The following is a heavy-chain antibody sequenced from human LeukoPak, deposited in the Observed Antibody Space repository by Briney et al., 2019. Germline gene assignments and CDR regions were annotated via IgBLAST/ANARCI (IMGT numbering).Heavy chain of an antibody. CDR2: IKEDGSEI. J-gene: IGHJ4*02. CDR3: ARSSIAARGAFDY. D-gene: IGHD6-6*01. V-gene: IGHV3-7*01. Sequence: GGSLRLSCAASGLTFSSYWMSWVRQAPGKGLEWVANIKEDGSEIYYVDSVKGRFTISRDNAKNSLYLQMNSLRAEDTAVYYCARSSIAARGAFDYWGQGTLVTVSS. CDR1: GLTFSSYW.